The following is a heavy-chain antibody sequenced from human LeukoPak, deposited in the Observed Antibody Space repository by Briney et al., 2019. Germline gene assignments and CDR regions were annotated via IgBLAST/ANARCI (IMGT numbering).Heavy chain of an antibody. CDR3: ARRYGTSGWIDY. D-gene: IGHD3-22*01. CDR1: GGSISSYY. J-gene: IGHJ4*02. CDR2: IYDSGST. Sequence: SETLSLTCTVSGGSISSYYWSWIRQPPGKGLEWIGYIYDSGSTNYNPSLRSRVTISVDTPKKQFSLKLTSVTAADTAVYYCARRYGTSGWIDYWGQGTLVTVSS. V-gene: IGHV4-59*01.